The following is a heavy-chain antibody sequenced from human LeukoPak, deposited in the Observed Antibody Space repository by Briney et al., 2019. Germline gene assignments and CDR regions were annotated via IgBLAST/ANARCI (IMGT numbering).Heavy chain of an antibody. CDR2: IKEDGSEK. D-gene: IGHD4-11*01. Sequence: GGSLRLYCAASGFTFSSYWMSWVRQAPGKGLEWVASIKEDGSEKYYADSVKGRFTISRDNAKNSLYLQMDSLRAGDTAVYYCATISIYYVYFDYWGQGTLVTVSS. CDR3: ATISIYYVYFDY. J-gene: IGHJ4*02. V-gene: IGHV3-7*01. CDR1: GFTFSSYW.